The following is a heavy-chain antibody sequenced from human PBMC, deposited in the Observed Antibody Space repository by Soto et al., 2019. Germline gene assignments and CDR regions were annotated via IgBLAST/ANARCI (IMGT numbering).Heavy chain of an antibody. CDR2: MNPNNGNT. CDR3: ARGPRNWGVDY. Sequence: ASVKVSCKAAAYTFTSYNINWVRQATGQDFEWMGWMNPNNGNTAYAQKFQGRVTMTRDTSKSTAFMELSSLTSEDTAVYYCARGPRNWGVDYWGQGTLVTVSS. D-gene: IGHD7-27*01. CDR1: AYTFTSYN. V-gene: IGHV1-8*01. J-gene: IGHJ4*02.